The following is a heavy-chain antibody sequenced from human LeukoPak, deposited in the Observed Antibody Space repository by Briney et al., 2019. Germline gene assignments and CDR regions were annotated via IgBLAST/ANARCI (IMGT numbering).Heavy chain of an antibody. CDR1: GDTVSSNSAA. D-gene: IGHD1-14*01. Sequence: SQTLSLTCAISGDTVSSNSAAWNWISQSTSRGLEWLGRTYYRSKWYNDYAVSVKSRISINPDTSKNQFSLQLNSVTPEDTAVYYCAREAGRKMDVWGKGTTVTVSP. V-gene: IGHV6-1*01. CDR2: TYYRSKWYN. J-gene: IGHJ6*04. CDR3: AREAGRKMDV.